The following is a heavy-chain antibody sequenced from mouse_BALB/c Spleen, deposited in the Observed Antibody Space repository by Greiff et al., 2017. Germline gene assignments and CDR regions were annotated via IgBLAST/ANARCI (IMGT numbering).Heavy chain of an antibody. CDR2: ISSGGST. J-gene: IGHJ2*01. Sequence: EVMLVESGGGLVKPGGSLKLSCAASGFTFSSYAMSWVRQTPEKRLEWVASISSGGSTYYPDSVKGRFTISRDNARNILYLQMSSLRSEDTAMYYCAREGITTASFDYWGQGTTLTVSS. CDR1: GFTFSSYA. CDR3: AREGITTASFDY. D-gene: IGHD1-1*01. V-gene: IGHV5-6-5*01.